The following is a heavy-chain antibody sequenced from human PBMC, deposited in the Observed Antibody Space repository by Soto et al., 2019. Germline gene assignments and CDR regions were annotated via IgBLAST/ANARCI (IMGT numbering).Heavy chain of an antibody. D-gene: IGHD4-17*01. CDR2: IIPILGIA. J-gene: IGHJ5*02. CDR3: ARGLRAVTTPDNWFDP. Sequence: QVQLVQSGAEVKKPGSSVKVSCKASGGTFSSYTISWVRQAPGQGLEWMGRIIPILGIANYAQKFQGRVTITADKATSTDYMELSSLRSEDTAVYYCARGLRAVTTPDNWFDPWGQGTLVTVSS. CDR1: GGTFSSYT. V-gene: IGHV1-69*02.